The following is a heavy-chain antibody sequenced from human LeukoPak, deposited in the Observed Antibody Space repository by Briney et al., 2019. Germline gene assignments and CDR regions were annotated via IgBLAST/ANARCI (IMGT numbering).Heavy chain of an antibody. CDR3: ARGQGSHGQQLGDY. J-gene: IGHJ4*02. CDR1: GYTFTNYD. CDR2: MNPNSGNT. Sequence: AXXXXSCKASGYTFTNYDINWVRQAPGQGLEWMGWMNPNSGNTGYAQKFQGRVTMTSNISVNTAYMELTSLRSDDTAVYYCARGQGSHGQQLGDYWGQGTLVTVSS. V-gene: IGHV1-8*01. D-gene: IGHD6-13*01.